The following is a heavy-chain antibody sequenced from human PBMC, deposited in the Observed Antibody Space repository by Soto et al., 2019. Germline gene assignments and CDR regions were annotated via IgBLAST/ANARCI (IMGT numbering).Heavy chain of an antibody. CDR3: AGYYGDSDYWYFDL. CDR2: INHSGST. V-gene: IGHV4-34*01. J-gene: IGHJ2*01. Sequence: QVQLQQWGAGLLKPSETLSLTCAVYGGSFSGYYWSWIRQPPGKGLEWIGEINHSGSTNYNPSLKSRVTISVDTSKYQFSLKLSSVTAADAAVYYCAGYYGDSDYWYFDLWGRGTLVTVSS. D-gene: IGHD4-17*01. CDR1: GGSFSGYY.